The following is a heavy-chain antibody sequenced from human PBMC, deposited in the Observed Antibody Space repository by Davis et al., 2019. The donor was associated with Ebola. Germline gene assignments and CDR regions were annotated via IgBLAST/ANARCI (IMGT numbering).Heavy chain of an antibody. J-gene: IGHJ4*02. CDR2: IDPDGAGT. CDR1: GYTFSSYS. V-gene: IGHV1-46*01. Sequence: ASVKVSCKASGYTFSSYSMHWVRQAPGQGLEWLGMIDPDGAGTNYAPKFRGRFTMTRDTSTSTLYMEMSSLASEDTAVYFCAREPPASLYFDYWGQGTLVTVSS. CDR3: AREPPASLYFDY.